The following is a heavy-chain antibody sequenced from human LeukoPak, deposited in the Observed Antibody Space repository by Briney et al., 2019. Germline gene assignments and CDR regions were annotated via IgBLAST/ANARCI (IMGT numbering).Heavy chain of an antibody. D-gene: IGHD2-2*01. CDR2: INWNGDDI. CDR1: GFTFDDYG. J-gene: IGHJ4*02. Sequence: GGSLRLSSAASGFTFDDYGMNWVRQVPGKGLEWISGINWNGDDIGYANSVKGRFTISRDNAKHSVSLQMDSLTAEDTALYYCVRGQAIVVVPVAMGFWGQGTLVTVSS. V-gene: IGHV3-20*03. CDR3: VRGQAIVVVPVAMGF.